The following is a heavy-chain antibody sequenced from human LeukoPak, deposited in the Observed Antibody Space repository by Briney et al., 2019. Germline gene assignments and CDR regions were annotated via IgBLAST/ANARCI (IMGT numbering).Heavy chain of an antibody. Sequence: AGTLSLTCAVYGGSLSGYYWTWIRQPPGRGLEWIGEINHSGSTNYNPSLQSRVTISLDTSKNHFSLKLSSVTAADTAVYYCARGYWGSGYFDYWGQGTLVTVSS. J-gene: IGHJ4*02. D-gene: IGHD7-27*01. CDR1: GGSLSGYY. CDR3: ARGYWGSGYFDY. V-gene: IGHV4-34*01. CDR2: INHSGST.